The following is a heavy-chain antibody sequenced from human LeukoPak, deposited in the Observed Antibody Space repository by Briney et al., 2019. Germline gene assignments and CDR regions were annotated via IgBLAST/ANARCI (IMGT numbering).Heavy chain of an antibody. CDR2: IYYSGST. Sequence: SETLSLTCTVSGGYISSSSSYYWGWIRQPPGKGLEWIGSIYYSGSTYYNPSLKSRVTISVDTSRNQFSLKVTSVSAADTAVYYCARSLKISSGWFHNFDYWGQGTLVTVSS. J-gene: IGHJ4*02. D-gene: IGHD6-19*01. CDR1: GGYISSSSSYY. CDR3: ARSLKISSGWFHNFDY. V-gene: IGHV4-39*01.